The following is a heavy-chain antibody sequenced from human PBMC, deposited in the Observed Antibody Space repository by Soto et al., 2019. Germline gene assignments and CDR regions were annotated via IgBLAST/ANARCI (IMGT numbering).Heavy chain of an antibody. CDR1: GFTFSSYG. V-gene: IGHV3-33*01. CDR2: IWFDGSNK. J-gene: IGHJ4*02. Sequence: QVQLVESGGGVVQPGRSLRLSCAASGFTFSSYGMQWVRQAPGKGQEWVAVIWFDGSNKYYADSVKGRFTISRDNSNNTLYLQMNSLRAEDTAVYYCARHWESYMDYWGQGTLVTVSS. CDR3: ARHWESYMDY. D-gene: IGHD3-16*01.